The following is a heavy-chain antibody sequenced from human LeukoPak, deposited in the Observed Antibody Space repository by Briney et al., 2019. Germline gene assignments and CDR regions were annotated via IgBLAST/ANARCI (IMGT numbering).Heavy chain of an antibody. CDR3: ARHFNGATSVFDY. J-gene: IGHJ4*02. CDR2: IYYSGNT. Sequence: SETLSLTCTVSGVSISSSNSYWGWIRQPPGKGLEWIGSIYYSGNTYYNASLKSQVSISIDTSKNQFSLKLSSVTAADTAVYYCARHFNGATSVFDYWGQGTLVTVSS. D-gene: IGHD1-26*01. V-gene: IGHV4-39*01. CDR1: GVSISSSNSY.